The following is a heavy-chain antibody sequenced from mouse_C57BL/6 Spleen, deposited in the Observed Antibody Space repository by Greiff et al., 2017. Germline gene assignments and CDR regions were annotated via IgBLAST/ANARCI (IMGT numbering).Heavy chain of an antibody. CDR1: GYTFTDYN. D-gene: IGHD2-2*01. CDR2: INPNNGGT. CDR3: ARGNGYLSFDY. Sequence: EVQLQQSGPELVKPGASVKMSCKASGYTFTDYNMHWVKQSHGKSLEWLGYINPNNGGTSYNQTFKGKATLTVNKSSSTAYMELRSLTSQESAVYYCARGNGYLSFDYWGQGTTLTVSS. J-gene: IGHJ2*01. V-gene: IGHV1-22*01.